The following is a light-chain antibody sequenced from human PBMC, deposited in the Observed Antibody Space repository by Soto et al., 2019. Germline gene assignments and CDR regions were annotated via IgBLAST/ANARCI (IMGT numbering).Light chain of an antibody. J-gene: IGKJ1*01. CDR3: LLYSGSPWT. CDR1: QSINNKY. CDR2: GVS. Sequence: EIVLTQSPGTLSLSPGERATLSCSASQSINNKYLAWYQQEPGQTPRLLIHGVSIRPTGVPDRFSGSGSVTDFTLTIGRLEPEDCAVYYCLLYSGSPWTFGQGTKVDIK. V-gene: IGKV3-20*01.